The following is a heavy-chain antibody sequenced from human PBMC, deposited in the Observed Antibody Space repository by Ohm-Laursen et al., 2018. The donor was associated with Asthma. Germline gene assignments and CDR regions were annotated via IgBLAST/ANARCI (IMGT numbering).Heavy chain of an antibody. Sequence: SLRLSCAAFGFTFSSYGMHWVRQVPGKGLEWVASISTASTFIYYADSVRGRFTTSRDNAKNSVYLQMNSLRAEDTALYYCARIGPEWELPGREYSLHHWGQGTQVTVSS. CDR1: GFTFSSYG. CDR3: ARIGPEWELPGREYSLHH. J-gene: IGHJ1*01. CDR2: ISTASTFI. V-gene: IGHV3-21*01. D-gene: IGHD1-26*01.